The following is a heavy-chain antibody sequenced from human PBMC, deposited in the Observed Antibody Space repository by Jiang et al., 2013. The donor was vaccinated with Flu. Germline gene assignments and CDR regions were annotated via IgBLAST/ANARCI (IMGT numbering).Heavy chain of an antibody. Sequence: VQLVESGADVKKPGASVKVSCKASGYTFTSHYMHWVRQAPGQGLEWMGLINPSGDTTLYAQKFQGRVTLTRDTSTSTDYMEMSSLRSEDTAVYYCARDNSANDVAWWFAPWGQGTLVTVSS. D-gene: IGHD1-1*01. CDR1: GYTFTSHY. CDR2: INPSGDTT. V-gene: IGHV1-46*01. CDR3: ARDNSANDVAWWFAP. J-gene: IGHJ5*02.